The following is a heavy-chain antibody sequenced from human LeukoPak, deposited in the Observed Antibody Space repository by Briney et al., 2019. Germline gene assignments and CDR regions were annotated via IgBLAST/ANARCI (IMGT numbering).Heavy chain of an antibody. Sequence: PGGSLRLSCAASGFTFSSYWMSWVRQAPGKGREWVANIKQDGSEKYYVDSVKGRFTISRDNAKNSLYLQMNSLRAEHTAVYNCARGKGSYSSSWYPFYYYYGMDVWGQGTTVTVSS. CDR3: ARGKGSYSSSWYPFYYYYGMDV. CDR2: IKQDGSEK. CDR1: GFTFSSYW. V-gene: IGHV3-7*01. J-gene: IGHJ6*02. D-gene: IGHD6-13*01.